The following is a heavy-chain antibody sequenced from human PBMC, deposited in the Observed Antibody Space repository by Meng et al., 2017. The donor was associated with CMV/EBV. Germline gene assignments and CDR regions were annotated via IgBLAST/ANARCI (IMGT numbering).Heavy chain of an antibody. Sequence: GGSLRLSCAASGFTFSSYGMHWVRQAPGKGLEWVAVIWYDGSNKYYADSVKGRFTISRDNSKNTLYLQMNSLRAEDTAVYYCAKDGWAVGATYFDYWGQGTPVTVSS. J-gene: IGHJ4*02. V-gene: IGHV3-33*06. CDR1: GFTFSSYG. CDR2: IWYDGSNK. D-gene: IGHD1-26*01. CDR3: AKDGWAVGATYFDY.